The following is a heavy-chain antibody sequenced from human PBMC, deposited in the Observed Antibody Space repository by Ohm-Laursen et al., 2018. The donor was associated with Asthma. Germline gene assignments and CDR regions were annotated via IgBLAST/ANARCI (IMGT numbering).Heavy chain of an antibody. J-gene: IGHJ6*02. CDR3: ARDLSLGPYYYGMDV. Sequence: RSLRLSCAASGFTFSTYGVHWVRQAPGKGLEWVAVGGSYYDWGLKYYADSVNGRFTVSSDDSKNTLYLQMNSLRAEDTAVYYRARDLSLGPYYYGMDVWGQGTTVTVSS. D-gene: IGHD3-16*02. CDR1: GFTFSTYG. CDR2: GGSYYDWGLK. V-gene: IGHV3-30*03.